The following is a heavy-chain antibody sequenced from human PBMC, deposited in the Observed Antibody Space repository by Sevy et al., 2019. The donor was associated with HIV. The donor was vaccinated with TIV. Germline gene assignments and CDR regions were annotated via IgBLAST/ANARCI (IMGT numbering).Heavy chain of an antibody. CDR2: IKQDMSEK. V-gene: IGHV3-7*01. D-gene: IGHD3-22*01. CDR1: GFTFSSYW. CDR3: ARAQQVTMLVVIGGLYFDF. Sequence: GGSLRLSCAASGFTFSSYWMTWVRQAPGKGLEWVANIKQDMSEKYYADSVMGRFTISRDNARNSLYLQMESLRAEDTAVYYCARAQQVTMLVVIGGLYFDFWGQGTLVTVSS. J-gene: IGHJ4*02.